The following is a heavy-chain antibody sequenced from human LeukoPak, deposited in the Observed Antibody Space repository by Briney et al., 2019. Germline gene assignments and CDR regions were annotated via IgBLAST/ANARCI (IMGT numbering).Heavy chain of an antibody. CDR3: ARLMVRGVQKLPQYYYYYYMDV. Sequence: PSETLSLTCTVSGGSISSSSYYWGWIRQPPGKGLEWIGSIYYSGSTYYNPSLKSRVTISVDTSKNQFSLKLSSVTAADTAVYYCARLMVRGVQKLPQYYYYYYMDVWGKGTTVTISS. CDR1: GGSISSSSYY. V-gene: IGHV4-39*01. CDR2: IYYSGST. D-gene: IGHD3-10*01. J-gene: IGHJ6*03.